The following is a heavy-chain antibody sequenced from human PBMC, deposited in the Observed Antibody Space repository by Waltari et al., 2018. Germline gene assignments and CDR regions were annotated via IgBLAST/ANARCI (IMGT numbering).Heavy chain of an antibody. CDR1: GSPFSSSA. CDR3: ARGNGRKDSSGRSYWYFDL. V-gene: IGHV1-69*14. D-gene: IGHD3-22*01. CDR2: SIPSFGTA. Sequence: QVQLVQSGAEVKKPGSSVKVPCKAYGSPFSSSAIRWVRPAPGQGVEWMGGSIPSFGTANYAQKFQGRVTITADKSTSTAYMELSSLRSEDTAGYYCARGNGRKDSSGRSYWYFDLWGRGTLVTVSS. J-gene: IGHJ2*01.